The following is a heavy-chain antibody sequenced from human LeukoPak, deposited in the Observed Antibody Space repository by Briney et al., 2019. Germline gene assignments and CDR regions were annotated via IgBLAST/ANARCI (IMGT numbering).Heavy chain of an antibody. J-gene: IGHJ5*02. D-gene: IGHD3-3*01. CDR3: ARGIERSRLTIFGVVPVGWFDP. CDR2: IYPGDSDT. CDR1: GYSFTSYW. Sequence: GESLKISCKGSGYSFTSYWIGWVRQMPGKGLEWMGIIYPGDSDTRYSPSFQGQVTISADKSISTAYLQWSSLKASDTAMYYCARGIERSRLTIFGVVPVGWFDPWGQGTLVTVSS. V-gene: IGHV5-51*01.